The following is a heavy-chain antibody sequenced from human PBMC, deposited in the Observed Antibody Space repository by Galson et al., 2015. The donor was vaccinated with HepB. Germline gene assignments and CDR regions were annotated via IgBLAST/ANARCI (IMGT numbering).Heavy chain of an antibody. Sequence: GLEWVAVISYDGSNKYYADSVKGRFTISRDNAKNSLYLQMNSLRDEDTAVYYCARLRRIQLWFHDDYWGQGTLVTVSS. J-gene: IGHJ4*02. D-gene: IGHD5-18*01. CDR3: ARLRRIQLWFHDDY. V-gene: IGHV3-30*04. CDR2: ISYDGSNK.